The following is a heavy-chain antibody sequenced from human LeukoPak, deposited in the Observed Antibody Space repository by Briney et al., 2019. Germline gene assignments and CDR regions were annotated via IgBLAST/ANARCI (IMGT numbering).Heavy chain of an antibody. CDR3: ARDNYYDSSGYYVY. CDR1: GGSISSSNW. J-gene: IGHJ4*02. Sequence: KPSETLSLTCAVSGGSISSSNWWSWVRQPPGKGLEWIGEIYHSGSTNYNPSLKSRVTISVDKSKNQFSLKLSSVTAADTAVYYCARDNYYDSSGYYVYWGQGTLVTVSS. D-gene: IGHD3-22*01. V-gene: IGHV4-4*02. CDR2: IYHSGST.